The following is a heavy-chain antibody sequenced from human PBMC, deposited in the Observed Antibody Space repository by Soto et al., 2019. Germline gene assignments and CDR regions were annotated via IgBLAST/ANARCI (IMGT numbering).Heavy chain of an antibody. CDR3: ARDRRDSGYELDY. J-gene: IGHJ4*01. CDR1: GGSISSYY. V-gene: IGHV4-59*01. D-gene: IGHD5-12*01. CDR2: IYYSGST. Sequence: PSETLSLTCTVSGGSISSYYWSWIRQPPGKGLEWIGYIYYSGSTNYNPSLKSRVTISVDTSKNQFSLKLSSVTAADTAVYYCARDRRDSGYELDYSGHATRVTVAS.